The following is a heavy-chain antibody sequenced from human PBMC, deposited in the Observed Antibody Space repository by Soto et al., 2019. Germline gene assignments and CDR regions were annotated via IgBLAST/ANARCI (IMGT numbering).Heavy chain of an antibody. Sequence: QQRESLKISCAASGFTFSSYGMHWVRQAPGKGLEWVAVIWYDGSNKYYADSVKGRFTISRDNSKNTLYLQMNSLRAEDTAVYYCARSASRIILWSTLEYGMDVWGQGTTVTVSS. J-gene: IGHJ6*02. D-gene: IGHD2-21*01. CDR1: GFTFSSYG. CDR2: IWYDGSNK. V-gene: IGHV3-33*01. CDR3: ARSASRIILWSTLEYGMDV.